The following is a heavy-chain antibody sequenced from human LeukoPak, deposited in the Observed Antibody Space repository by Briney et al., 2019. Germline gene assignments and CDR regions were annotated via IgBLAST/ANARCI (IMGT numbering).Heavy chain of an antibody. CDR3: ARDDSGSLNWFDP. D-gene: IGHD1-26*01. V-gene: IGHV1-18*01. Sequence: ASVKASCKASGYTFTSYGISWVRQAPGQGREWMGWISAYNGNTNYAQNFQGRVTMTTDTSTSTAFMELRSLRSDDTAVYYCARDDSGSLNWFDPWGQGTLVTVSS. CDR2: ISAYNGNT. J-gene: IGHJ5*02. CDR1: GYTFTSYG.